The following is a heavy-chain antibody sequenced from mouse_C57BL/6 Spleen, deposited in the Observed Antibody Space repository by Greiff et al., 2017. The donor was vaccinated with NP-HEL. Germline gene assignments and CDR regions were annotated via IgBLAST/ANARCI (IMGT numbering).Heavy chain of an antibody. CDR1: GYTFTDYN. Sequence: EVHLVESGPELVKPGASVKMSCKASGYTFTDYNMHWVKQSHGKSLEWIGYINPNNGGTSYNQKVKGKATLTVNKSTSSAYMELRSLTSEDSAVYYCAREDPWFAYWGQGTLVTVSA. J-gene: IGHJ3*01. CDR3: AREDPWFAY. CDR2: INPNNGGT. V-gene: IGHV1-22*01.